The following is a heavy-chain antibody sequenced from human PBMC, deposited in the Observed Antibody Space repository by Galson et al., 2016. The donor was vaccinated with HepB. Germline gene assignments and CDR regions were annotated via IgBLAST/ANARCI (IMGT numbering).Heavy chain of an antibody. CDR1: GYTFTSYG. Sequence: SVKVSCKASGYTFTSYGISWVRQAPGQGLEWVSSMSGYSGNTDYEKKFKGRVSMTRDTSTNTTYMELRSLRSDDSAVYHCARVHHKYYFSHLDAWGKGTTVTVSS. V-gene: IGHV1-18*01. D-gene: IGHD3/OR15-3a*01. J-gene: IGHJ6*03. CDR2: MSGYSGNT. CDR3: ARVHHKYYFSHLDA.